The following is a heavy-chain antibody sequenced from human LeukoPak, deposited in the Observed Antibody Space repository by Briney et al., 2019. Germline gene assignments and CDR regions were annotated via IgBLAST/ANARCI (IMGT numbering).Heavy chain of an antibody. Sequence: SETLSLTCTVSGYSISSGYYWGWIRQPPGQGLEWIGSIYHSGSTYYNPSLKSRVTISVGTSKNQFSLKLSSVTAADTAVYYCARGSRVVYYDILTGYYKSPLFDYWGQGTLVTVSS. D-gene: IGHD3-9*01. CDR2: IYHSGST. V-gene: IGHV4-38-2*02. CDR3: ARGSRVVYYDILTGYYKSPLFDY. J-gene: IGHJ4*02. CDR1: GYSISSGYY.